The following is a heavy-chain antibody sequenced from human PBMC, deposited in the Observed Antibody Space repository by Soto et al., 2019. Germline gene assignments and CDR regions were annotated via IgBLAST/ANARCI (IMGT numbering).Heavy chain of an antibody. V-gene: IGHV4-30-2*01. Sequence: SEPLSLTCAVSGGSISSGGYSWIWIRQPPGKGLEWIGDINHSGSTFYNPSLKSRVTISVDTSKNQFSLKLTSVTAADTAVYYCARDKITGLFDYWGQGTLVTVSS. CDR3: ARDKITGLFDY. CDR2: INHSGST. J-gene: IGHJ4*02. CDR1: GGSISSGGYS. D-gene: IGHD2-8*02.